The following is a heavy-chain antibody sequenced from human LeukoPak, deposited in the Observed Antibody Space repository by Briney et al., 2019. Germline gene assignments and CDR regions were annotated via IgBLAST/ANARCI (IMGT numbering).Heavy chain of an antibody. CDR1: GFTFNGYS. CDR2: ISSSSRDI. CDR3: AELGITMIGGV. V-gene: IGHV3-21*01. Sequence: GGSLRLSCAASGFTFNGYSMNWVRQAPGKGLEWVSSISSSSRDIYYADSVKGRFTISRDNSKKTLYLQMNSLRAEDTAVYYCAELGITMIGGVWGKGTTVTISS. J-gene: IGHJ6*04. D-gene: IGHD3-10*02.